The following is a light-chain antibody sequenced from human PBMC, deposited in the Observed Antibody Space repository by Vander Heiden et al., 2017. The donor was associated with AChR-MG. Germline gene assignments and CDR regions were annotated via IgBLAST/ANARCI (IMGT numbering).Light chain of an antibody. Sequence: IEMTQSPATLSLSPGERATLSCRASPSLTNHLAWYQNTPGQAPRLLIYGASTRATGIPARSGGRGSGRAFALTISILLPEHFAVYYCQQDSTWRGTFGQGTKLEL. V-gene: IGKV3-15*01. CDR1: PSLTNH. CDR2: GAS. CDR3: QQDSTWRGT. J-gene: IGKJ2*02.